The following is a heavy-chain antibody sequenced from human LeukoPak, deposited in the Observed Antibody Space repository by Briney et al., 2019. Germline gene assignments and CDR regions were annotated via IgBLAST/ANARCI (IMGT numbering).Heavy chain of an antibody. Sequence: ASVKVSCKASGYTFSNHYLHWVRQAPGQGLEWMGVISPSGDSTTYAQKFQGRVTMTRDTPTNIVYMELSSLRSEDTAVYYCASEIAMTGYFDYWGQGTLVTVSS. V-gene: IGHV1-46*01. CDR2: ISPSGDST. J-gene: IGHJ4*02. CDR3: ASEIAMTGYFDY. D-gene: IGHD6-19*01. CDR1: GYTFSNHY.